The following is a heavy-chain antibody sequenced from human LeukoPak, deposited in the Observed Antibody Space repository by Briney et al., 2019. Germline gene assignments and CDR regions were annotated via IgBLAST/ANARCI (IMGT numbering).Heavy chain of an antibody. CDR3: ARTLMYSSSWYPPDYYYYYYMDV. Sequence: SETLSLTCTVSGGSISSYYWNWIRQPAGKGLEWIGRIYTSGSTNYNPSLKSRVTISVDTSKNQFSLKLSSVTAADTAVYYCARTLMYSSSWYPPDYYYYYYMDVWGKGTTVTVSS. CDR2: IYTSGST. V-gene: IGHV4-4*07. D-gene: IGHD6-13*01. J-gene: IGHJ6*03. CDR1: GGSISSYY.